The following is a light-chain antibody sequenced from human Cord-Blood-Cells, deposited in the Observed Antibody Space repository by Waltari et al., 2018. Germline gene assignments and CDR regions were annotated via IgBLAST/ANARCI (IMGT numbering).Light chain of an antibody. CDR3: QTWGTGIQV. V-gene: IGLV4-69*01. Sequence: QLVLTQSPSASASLGASVKLTCTLRRWHSSYAIAWHQQQPEKGPRYLMKLNSDGSHSKGDGIPDRFSGSSSGAERYLTISSLQSEDEADYYCQTWGTGIQVFGGGTKLTVL. CDR1: RWHSSYA. J-gene: IGLJ3*02. CDR2: LNSDGSH.